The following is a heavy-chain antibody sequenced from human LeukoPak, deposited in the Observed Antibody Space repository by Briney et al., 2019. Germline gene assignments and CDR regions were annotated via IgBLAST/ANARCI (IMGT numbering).Heavy chain of an antibody. CDR2: IYYSGST. V-gene: IGHV4-59*01. D-gene: IGHD3-22*01. CDR3: ARDTRSGYLDY. Sequence: SETLSLTCTVPGGSISSYYWSWIRQPPGKGLEWIGYIYYSGSTNYNPSLKSRVTISVDTSKNQFSLKLSSVTAADTAVYYCARDTRSGYLDYWGQGTLVTVSS. CDR1: GGSISSYY. J-gene: IGHJ4*02.